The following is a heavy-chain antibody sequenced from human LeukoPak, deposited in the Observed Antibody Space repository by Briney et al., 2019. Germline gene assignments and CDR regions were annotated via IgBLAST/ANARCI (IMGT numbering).Heavy chain of an antibody. J-gene: IGHJ5*02. V-gene: IGHV4-59*01. CDR3: ARGLTAAGSNWFDP. CDR1: GGSINNYY. CDR2: IYYRGST. D-gene: IGHD6-13*01. Sequence: PSETLSLTCTVSGGSINNYYWSWIRQPPGKGLEWIGYIYYRGSTNYKPSLKSRVTISVDTSNNQFSLKLSSVTAADTAVYYCARGLTAAGSNWFDPWGQGTLVTVSS.